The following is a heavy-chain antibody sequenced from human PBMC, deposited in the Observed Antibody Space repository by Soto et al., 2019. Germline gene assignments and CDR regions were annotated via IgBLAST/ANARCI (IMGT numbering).Heavy chain of an antibody. Sequence: EASVKVSCKASGGTFSSYAISWVRQAPGQGLEWLGGIIPIFGTANYAQKFQGRVTITADESTSTAYMELSSLRSEDTAVYYCAGPGGYDSGGTANYYYYGMHVWGQGTTVTVSS. CDR3: AGPGGYDSGGTANYYYYGMHV. CDR2: IIPIFGTA. D-gene: IGHD5-12*01. J-gene: IGHJ6*02. V-gene: IGHV1-69*13. CDR1: GGTFSSYA.